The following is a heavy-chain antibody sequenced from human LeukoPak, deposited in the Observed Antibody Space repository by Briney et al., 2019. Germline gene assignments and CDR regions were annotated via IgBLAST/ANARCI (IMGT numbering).Heavy chain of an antibody. V-gene: IGHV4-59*01. J-gene: IGHJ2*01. CDR3: ARYYYDSSGSRYFDL. CDR2: IYYSGST. CDR1: GGSISSYY. Sequence: SETLSLTCTVSGGSISSYYWSWIRQPPGKGLEWIGYIYYSGSTNYNPSFKSRVTISVDTSKNQFSLKLSSATAADTAVYYCARYYYDSSGSRYFDLWGRGTLVTVSS. D-gene: IGHD3-22*01.